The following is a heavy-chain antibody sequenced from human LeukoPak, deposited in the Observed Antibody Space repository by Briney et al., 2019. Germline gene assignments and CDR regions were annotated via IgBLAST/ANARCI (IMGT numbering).Heavy chain of an antibody. V-gene: IGHV4-4*07. CDR1: GGFIHTYN. CDR2: NNVAGNS. Sequence: SSETLSLTCTVSGGFIHTYNWIWIRQPAGKGLEWVGRNNVAGNSYYNPSLKGRVSISVDRPNNRFSLELTSVTAADMAVYYCARDREHSYGSDLDHWGQGILVTVSS. CDR3: ARDREHSYGSDLDH. D-gene: IGHD5-18*01. J-gene: IGHJ4*02.